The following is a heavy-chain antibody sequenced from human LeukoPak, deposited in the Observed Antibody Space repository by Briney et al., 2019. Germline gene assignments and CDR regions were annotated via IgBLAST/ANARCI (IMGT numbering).Heavy chain of an antibody. D-gene: IGHD2-2*01. CDR2: IDSYSGRT. CDR3: ARSGPPAGRPGAFDI. CDR1: GDSVISSSYY. V-gene: IGHV4-39*07. Sequence: SETLSLTCTVSGDSVISSSYYWGWIRQPPGKGLESIGAIDSYSGRTYYNPSLNSRATISVDTSKNQFSLKLSSVTVADTAVYYCARSGPPAGRPGAFDIWGQGTMATVLS. J-gene: IGHJ3*02.